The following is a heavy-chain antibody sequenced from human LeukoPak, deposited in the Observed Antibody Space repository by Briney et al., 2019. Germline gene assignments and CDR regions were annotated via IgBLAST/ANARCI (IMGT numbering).Heavy chain of an antibody. CDR1: GFTFNIYW. CDR3: AREKEGYCSRTSCYLDYYYYYMDV. V-gene: IGHV3-7*01. D-gene: IGHD2-2*01. Sequence: GGSLSLSCAASGFTFNIYWMSWVRQTPGEGLEWVANINQDGSEKYYVDSVKGRFTISRDNAKNSLYLQMNSLGAEDTAVYYCAREKEGYCSRTSCYLDYYYYYMDVWGKGTTVTISS. CDR2: INQDGSEK. J-gene: IGHJ6*03.